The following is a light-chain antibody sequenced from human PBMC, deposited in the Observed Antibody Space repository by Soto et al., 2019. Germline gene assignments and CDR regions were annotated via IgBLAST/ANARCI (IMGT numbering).Light chain of an antibody. CDR3: QQYNSYSYT. CDR1: QSISSW. J-gene: IGKJ2*01. CDR2: KAS. V-gene: IGKV1-5*03. Sequence: DIQITQSPSTLSASVGDRVTITCRASQSISSWLAWYQHKPGKAPKLLIYKASSLESGVPSRFSGSGSGTEFTLTISSLQPDDFATYYCQQYNSYSYTFGQGTKLEIK.